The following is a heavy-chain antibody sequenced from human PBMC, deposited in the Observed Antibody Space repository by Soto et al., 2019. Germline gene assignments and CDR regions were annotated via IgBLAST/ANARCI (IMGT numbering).Heavy chain of an antibody. V-gene: IGHV4-4*02. CDR1: SGSISSSNW. CDR2: IYHSGST. D-gene: IGHD2-15*01. Sequence: SETLSLTCAVSSGSISSSNWWSWVRQPPGKGLEWIGEIYHSGSTNYNPSLKSRVTISVDKSKNQFSLKLSSVTAADTAVYYCARAVVAAPSRYYYYYYMDVWGKGTTVTVSS. J-gene: IGHJ6*03. CDR3: ARAVVAAPSRYYYYYYMDV.